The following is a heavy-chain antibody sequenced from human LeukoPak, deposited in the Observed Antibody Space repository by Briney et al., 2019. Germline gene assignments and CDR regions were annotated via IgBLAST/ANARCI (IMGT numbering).Heavy chain of an antibody. Sequence: GGSLRLSCAASGFTVSSNYMSWVRQAPGKGLEWVSVIYSGGSTYYADSVKGRFTISRDNSKNTLYLQMNSLRAEDTAVYYCAKDLGATVVGWFDPWGQGTLVTVSS. D-gene: IGHD4-23*01. J-gene: IGHJ5*02. CDR2: IYSGGST. CDR1: GFTVSSNY. CDR3: AKDLGATVVGWFDP. V-gene: IGHV3-53*01.